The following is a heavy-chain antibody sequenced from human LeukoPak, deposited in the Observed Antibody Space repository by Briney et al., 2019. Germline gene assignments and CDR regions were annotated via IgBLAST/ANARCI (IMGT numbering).Heavy chain of an antibody. CDR1: GFTFSSYA. CDR2: ISGSGGST. Sequence: GGSLRLSCAASGFTFSSYAMSWVRQAPGKGLEWVSAISGSGGSTYYADSVKGRFTISRDNSKNTLYLQMNSLRAEDTAVYYCAKQLERRYYYYYMDVWGKGTTVTVSS. V-gene: IGHV3-23*01. D-gene: IGHD1-1*01. J-gene: IGHJ6*03. CDR3: AKQLERRYYYYYMDV.